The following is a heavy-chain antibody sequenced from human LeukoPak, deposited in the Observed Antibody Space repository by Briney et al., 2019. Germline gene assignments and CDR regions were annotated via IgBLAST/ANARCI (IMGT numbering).Heavy chain of an antibody. D-gene: IGHD2-2*01. V-gene: IGHV3-11*01. Sequence: GGSLRLSCAASGFTFSDYYMSWIRQAPGKGLEWVSYISSSGSTIYYADSVKGRFTISRDNAKNSLYLQMNSLRAEDTAVYYCARVPVVVPAAMGNFDYWGQGTLVTVSS. CDR2: ISSSGSTI. CDR1: GFTFSDYY. CDR3: ARVPVVVPAAMGNFDY. J-gene: IGHJ4*02.